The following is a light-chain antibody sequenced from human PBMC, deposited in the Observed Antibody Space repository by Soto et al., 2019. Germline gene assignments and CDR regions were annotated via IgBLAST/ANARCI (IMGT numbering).Light chain of an antibody. CDR3: SSYAGSNNYV. J-gene: IGLJ1*01. CDR2: EVS. CDR1: SSDVGAYNF. V-gene: IGLV2-8*01. Sequence: QSALTQPPSASGSPGQSVAISCTGTSSDVGAYNFASWYQQHPGKAPKLMIYEVSKRPSGVPDRFSGSKSGNTASLTVSGLQAEDEADYYCSSYAGSNNYVFGTGTKVTVL.